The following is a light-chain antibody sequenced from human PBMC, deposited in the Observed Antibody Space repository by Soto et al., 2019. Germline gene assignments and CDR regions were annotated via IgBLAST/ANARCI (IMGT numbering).Light chain of an antibody. CDR3: QQYNNWPPIT. CDR1: QSVRSK. CDR2: SAS. V-gene: IGKV3-15*01. Sequence: ETVMAQSPATLSLSPGETATLSCRASQSVRSKLAWYQQKPGQAPRLLIHSASTRATGIPARFSGSGPGTEFTLTISSLQSEDFAVYYCQQYNNWPPITFGQGTRLEIK. J-gene: IGKJ5*01.